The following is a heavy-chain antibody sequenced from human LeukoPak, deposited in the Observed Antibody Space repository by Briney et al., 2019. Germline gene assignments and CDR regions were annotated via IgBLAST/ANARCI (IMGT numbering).Heavy chain of an antibody. D-gene: IGHD2-8*01. Sequence: SETLSLTCTVSGGSIRSYHWSWIRQSPGKALEWIAYMNSSGDTKYNPSLKSRVTISMDTPKNKFSLKVSSVTDADTALYFCARTTSNGSADYWGQGTQVTVSA. V-gene: IGHV4-59*08. CDR2: MNSSGDT. CDR3: ARTTSNGSADY. J-gene: IGHJ4*02. CDR1: GGSIRSYH.